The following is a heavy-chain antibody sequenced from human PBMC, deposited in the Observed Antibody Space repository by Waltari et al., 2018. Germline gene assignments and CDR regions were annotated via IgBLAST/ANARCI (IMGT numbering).Heavy chain of an antibody. V-gene: IGHV3-74*01. Sequence: EVQLVESGGGLVQPGGSLRLSCAASGFIFSSYWIHWVRQAPGKGLVWVSRINSDGSGTIYADSVKGRFTISRDNAKNTVYLQMNSLRTEDMAVYYCTRVHCSGCGCYPDNWGQGTLVTVSS. CDR1: GFIFSSYW. CDR2: INSDGSGT. D-gene: IGHD2-15*01. J-gene: IGHJ4*02. CDR3: TRVHCSGCGCYPDN.